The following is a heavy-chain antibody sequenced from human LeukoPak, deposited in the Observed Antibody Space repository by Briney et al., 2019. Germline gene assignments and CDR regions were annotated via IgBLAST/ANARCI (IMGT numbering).Heavy chain of an antibody. V-gene: IGHV4-39*01. J-gene: IGHJ6*02. D-gene: IGHD6-6*01. CDR1: GGSVSSSSYY. CDR2: IYYSGST. Sequence: SETLSLTCTVSGGSVSSSSYYWGWIRQPPGKGLEWIGTIYYSGSTYYNPSLKSRVTISVDTYKHQFSLTLSSVTAADTAIYYCARHEGASSTSFYGMDVWGQGTTVTVSS. CDR3: ARHEGASSTSFYGMDV.